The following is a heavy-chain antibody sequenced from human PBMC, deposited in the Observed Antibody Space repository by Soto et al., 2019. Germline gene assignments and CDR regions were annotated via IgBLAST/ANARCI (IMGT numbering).Heavy chain of an antibody. CDR1: GGSISSSSYY. V-gene: IGHV4-39*01. D-gene: IGHD2-15*01. Sequence: QLQLQESGPGLVKPSETLSLTCTVSGGSISSSSYYWGWIRQPPGKGLEWIGSIYYSGSTYYNPSLKSRVTISVDTSKNQFSLKRIPVTAADTAVYYCASQIFWVVLAATPDLYWFDPWGQGTLVTVSS. CDR2: IYYSGST. J-gene: IGHJ5*02. CDR3: ASQIFWVVLAATPDLYWFDP.